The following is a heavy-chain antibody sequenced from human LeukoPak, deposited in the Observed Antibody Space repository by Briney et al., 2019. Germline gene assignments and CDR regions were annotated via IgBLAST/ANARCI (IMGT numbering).Heavy chain of an antibody. CDR3: ARFPRIAVAGNGWFDP. J-gene: IGHJ5*02. CDR2: IYYSGST. V-gene: IGHV4-39*01. Sequence: SETLSLTCTVSGGSISSSSYYWGWIRQPPGKGLEWIGSIYYSGSTYYNPSLKSRVTISVDTSKNQLSLKLSSVTAADTAVYYCARFPRIAVAGNGWFDPWGQGTLVTVSS. CDR1: GGSISSSSYY. D-gene: IGHD6-19*01.